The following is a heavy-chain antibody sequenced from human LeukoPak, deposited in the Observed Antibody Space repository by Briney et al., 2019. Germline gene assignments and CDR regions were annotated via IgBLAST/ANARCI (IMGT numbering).Heavy chain of an antibody. V-gene: IGHV4-39*01. CDR1: GGSISSSSYY. Sequence: SETLSLTCTVSGGSISSSSYYWGWIRQPPGKGLEWIGSIYYSGSTYYNPSLKSRVTISVDTSKNQFSLKLSSVTAADTAVYYCAKGRVVVPTADSYYFDYWGQGTLVTVSS. J-gene: IGHJ4*02. CDR2: IYYSGST. D-gene: IGHD2-2*01. CDR3: AKGRVVVPTADSYYFDY.